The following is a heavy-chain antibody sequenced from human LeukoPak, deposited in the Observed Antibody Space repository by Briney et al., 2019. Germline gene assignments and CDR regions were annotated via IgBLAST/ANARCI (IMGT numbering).Heavy chain of an antibody. Sequence: SETLSLTCSVSDGSTTGYYWSWIRQPPGKGLEWIAYVYYTGRTLYNPSLESRVTISVDTSKTQFSLTVTSVTAADTAVYYCARSQIWVYDYVRGSPQPTFDYWGQGTLVTVSS. CDR1: DGSTTGYY. D-gene: IGHD3-16*01. CDR3: ARSQIWVYDYVRGSPQPTFDY. J-gene: IGHJ4*02. V-gene: IGHV4-59*08. CDR2: VYYTGRT.